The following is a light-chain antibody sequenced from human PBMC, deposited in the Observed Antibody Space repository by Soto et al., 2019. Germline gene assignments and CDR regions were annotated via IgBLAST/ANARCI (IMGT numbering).Light chain of an antibody. CDR3: CSYAGSSTLV. V-gene: IGLV2-23*01. Sequence: QSALTQPASVSGSPGQSITISCTGTSSDVGSYNLVSWYQQYPGKAPKLMIYEGNKRPSGVSNRFSGSKSGNTASLTISGLQAEDEADYYCCSYAGSSTLVFGGGTTLTVL. CDR1: SSDVGSYNL. J-gene: IGLJ2*01. CDR2: EGN.